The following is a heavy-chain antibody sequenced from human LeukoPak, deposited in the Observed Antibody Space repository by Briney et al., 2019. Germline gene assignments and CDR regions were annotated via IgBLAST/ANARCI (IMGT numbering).Heavy chain of an antibody. V-gene: IGHV3-23*01. J-gene: IGHJ4*02. D-gene: IGHD4-17*01. CDR1: GFTFTSYG. CDR2: ISGSGGSR. CDR3: AKDLPDYGDYEVGY. Sequence: GGSLRLPCAASGFTFTSYGMSWVRQAPGKGLEWVSTISGSGGSRHYADFVKGRFTISRDNFKNTVSLQMNSLRAEDTAVYYCAKDLPDYGDYEVGYWGQGTLVTVSS.